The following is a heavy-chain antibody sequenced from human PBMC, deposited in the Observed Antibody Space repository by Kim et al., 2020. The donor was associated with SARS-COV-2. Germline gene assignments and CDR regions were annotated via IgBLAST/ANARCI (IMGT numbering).Heavy chain of an antibody. D-gene: IGHD3-10*01. Sequence: SETLSLTCAVYGGSFSGYYWSWIRQPPGKGLDWIGEINHSGSTNYNPSLKSRVTISVDTSKNQFSLKLSSVTAADTAVYYCARFPLLWFGELLTDWGQGTLVTVSS. V-gene: IGHV4-34*01. J-gene: IGHJ4*02. CDR2: INHSGST. CDR3: ARFPLLWFGELLTD. CDR1: GGSFSGYY.